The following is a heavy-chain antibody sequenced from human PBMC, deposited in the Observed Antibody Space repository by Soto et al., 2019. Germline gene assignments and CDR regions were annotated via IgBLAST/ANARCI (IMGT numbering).Heavy chain of an antibody. D-gene: IGHD3-16*01. V-gene: IGHV2-70*01. CDR1: GFSLSTSGMC. J-gene: IGHJ6*02. Sequence: SGPTLVNPTQTLTLTCTFSGFSLSTSGMCVSWIRQPPGKALEWLALIDGDDDKSYSTSLKTRLTISKDTSKNQVVLTMTSMDPVDTATYFCARGLPYYYYAMDVWSQGTTVTVSS. CDR3: ARGLPYYYYAMDV. CDR2: IDGDDDK.